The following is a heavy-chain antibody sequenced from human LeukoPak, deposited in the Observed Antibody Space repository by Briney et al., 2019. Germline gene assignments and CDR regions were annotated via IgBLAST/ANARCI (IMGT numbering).Heavy chain of an antibody. CDR1: GFTFSSYS. V-gene: IGHV3-21*01. J-gene: IGHJ4*02. D-gene: IGHD5-24*01. CDR3: ARETPRRGETRDGYR. Sequence: GGSLRLSCAASGFTFSSYSMNWVRQAPGKGLEWVSSISSSSSYIYYADSVKGRFTISRDNPKNLLFLQINSLRVEDTAVYYCARETPRRGETRDGYRWGQGTVVTVSS. CDR2: ISSSSSYI.